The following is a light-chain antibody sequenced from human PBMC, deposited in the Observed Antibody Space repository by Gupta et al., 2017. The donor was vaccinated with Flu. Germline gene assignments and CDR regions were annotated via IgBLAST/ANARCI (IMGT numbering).Light chain of an antibody. CDR1: STDVGGYNS. V-gene: IGLV2-11*01. J-gene: IGLJ1*01. Sequence: QTPLSHPRSVSGSPVQSLTISCTGTSTDVGGYNSVSWYQQHPSTAPKLMIYDVSKRPSGVPDRFSGSKSGNTASLTISGLQAEDEADYYCCSYAGSYTRYVFGTGTKVTVL. CDR2: DVS. CDR3: CSYAGSYTRYV.